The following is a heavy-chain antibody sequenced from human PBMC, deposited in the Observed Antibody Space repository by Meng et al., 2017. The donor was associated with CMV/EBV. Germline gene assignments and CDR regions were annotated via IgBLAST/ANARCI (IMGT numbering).Heavy chain of an antibody. D-gene: IGHD3-22*01. J-gene: IGHJ4*02. CDR3: ARDPGVVVTNYFDY. CDR2: ISGNSGST. Sequence: GESLKISCATSGFTFNIYAITWVRQAPGKGLEWVSSISGNSGSTYYADSVKGRFTICRDNAKNSLYLQMNSLRAEDTAVYYCARDPGVVVTNYFDYWGQGTLVTVSS. CDR1: GFTFNIYA. V-gene: IGHV3-23*01.